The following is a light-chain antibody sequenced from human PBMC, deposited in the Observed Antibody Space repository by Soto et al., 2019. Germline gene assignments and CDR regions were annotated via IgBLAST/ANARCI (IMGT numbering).Light chain of an antibody. CDR1: QSVSSN. CDR3: QQYGDSPPYT. Sequence: EIVMTQSPATLSVSPGERATLSCRASQSVSSNLAWYQQKPGQAPRLLIYGASTRATGIPARFSGSGSGTEFTLTISSLQSEDFAVYYCQQYGDSPPYTFGQGTKLESK. J-gene: IGKJ2*01. V-gene: IGKV3-15*01. CDR2: GAS.